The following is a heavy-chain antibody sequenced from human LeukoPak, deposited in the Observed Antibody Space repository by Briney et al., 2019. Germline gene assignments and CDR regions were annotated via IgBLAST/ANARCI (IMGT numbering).Heavy chain of an antibody. V-gene: IGHV1-2*02. CDR1: GYTFTGYY. D-gene: IGHD6-19*01. CDR2: INPNSGGT. CDR3: AKGAGSSGWS. Sequence: ASVKVSCKASGYTFTGYYMHWVRQAPGQGLEWMGWINPNSGGTNYAQKFQGRVTMTRDTSTSTVYMELSSLRSEDTAVYYCAKGAGSSGWSWGQGTLVTVSS. J-gene: IGHJ4*02.